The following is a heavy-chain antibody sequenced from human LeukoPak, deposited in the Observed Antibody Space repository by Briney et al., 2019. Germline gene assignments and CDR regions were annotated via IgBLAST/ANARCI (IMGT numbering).Heavy chain of an antibody. J-gene: IGHJ4*02. CDR2: IYYSGST. CDR1: GGSISSSSYY. D-gene: IGHD2-2*01. CDR3: ATLIVVVPAAKGYYFDY. Sequence: PSETLSLTCTVSGGSISSSSYYWGWIRQPPGKGLEWIGSIYYSGSTYYNPSLKSRVTISVDTSKNQFSLKLSSVTAADTAVYYCATLIVVVPAAKGYYFDYWGQGTLVTVSS. V-gene: IGHV4-39*07.